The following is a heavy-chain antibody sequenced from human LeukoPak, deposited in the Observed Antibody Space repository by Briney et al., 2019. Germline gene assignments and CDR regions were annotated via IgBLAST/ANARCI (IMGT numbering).Heavy chain of an antibody. CDR3: ARGGRSFYYYYMDV. CDR2: IYYTGGT. V-gene: IGHV4-61*01. J-gene: IGHJ6*03. CDR1: GGSVSSGSYY. D-gene: IGHD2-15*01. Sequence: SETLSLTCTVSGGSVSSGSYYWSWIRQPPGKGLEWIGYIYYTGGTNYNPSLKSRVTISVDTSKNRFSLKLSSVTAADTAVYYCARGGRSFYYYYMDVWGKGTTVTVSS.